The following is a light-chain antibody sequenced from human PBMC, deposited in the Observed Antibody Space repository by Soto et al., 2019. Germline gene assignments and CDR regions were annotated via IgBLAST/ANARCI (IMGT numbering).Light chain of an antibody. CDR2: AAS. CDR3: QKYNSAPWA. CDR1: QGISNY. V-gene: IGKV1-27*01. J-gene: IGKJ1*01. Sequence: DIQMTQSPSSLSASLGDRVPITCRASQGISNYLAWWQQKPGKVPKLLINAASTLQPGVPSRFSGSGSGTDFTLTISSLQPEDVATYYCQKYNSAPWAFGQGTKVEVK.